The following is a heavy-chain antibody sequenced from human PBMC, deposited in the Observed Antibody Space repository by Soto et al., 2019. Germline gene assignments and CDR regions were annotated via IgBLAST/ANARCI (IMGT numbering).Heavy chain of an antibody. CDR1: GFTFSGYA. CDR2: ITDSGLST. V-gene: IGHV3-23*01. CDR3: AKDGPLSVRGDYGGNYLDY. D-gene: IGHD4-17*01. J-gene: IGHJ4*02. Sequence: PGGSLRLSCAASGFTFSGYAMNWVRQAPGKGLDWVSTITDSGLSTYYADSVKGRFTISRDNSKNTLYLQMSRLGAEDTAVYYCAKDGPLSVRGDYGGNYLDYWGQGTLVTVSS.